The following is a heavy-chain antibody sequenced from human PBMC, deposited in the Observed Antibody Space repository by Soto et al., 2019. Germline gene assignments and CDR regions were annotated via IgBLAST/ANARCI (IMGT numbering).Heavy chain of an antibody. Sequence: PGGPRSLSRAASGFTFTGFRISSFGMHGVRQSPGKGLEWVAVIWYDGSNTYYADSVKCRFTISRDNSKNTLYLQMNSLRAEDTAVYYCASSHTDMVCDYWGQGT. CDR1: GFTFTGFRISSFG. CDR2: IWYDGSNT. V-gene: IGHV3-33*01. D-gene: IGHD5-18*01. CDR3: ASSHTDMVCDY. J-gene: IGHJ4*02.